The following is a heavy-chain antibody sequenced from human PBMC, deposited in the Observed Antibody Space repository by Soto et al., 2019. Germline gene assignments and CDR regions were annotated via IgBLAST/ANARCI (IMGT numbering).Heavy chain of an antibody. CDR1: GFTFSSYA. CDR3: ARDRTTGTYFDY. Sequence: GGSLRLSCAASGFTFSSYAMHWVRQAPGKGLEWVAVISYGGRKKYYADSVKGRFTISRDNSKNTLYLQMTSLRAEDTAVYYCARDRTTGTYFDYWGQGTLVTVSS. J-gene: IGHJ4*02. D-gene: IGHD1-1*01. CDR2: ISYGGRKK. V-gene: IGHV3-30*04.